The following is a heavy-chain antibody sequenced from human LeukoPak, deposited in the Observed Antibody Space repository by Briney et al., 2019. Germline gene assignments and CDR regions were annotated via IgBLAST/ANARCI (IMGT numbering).Heavy chain of an antibody. D-gene: IGHD5-12*01. Sequence: GGSLRLSCTDPEFTFSSYWMSWVRQPPGKGPEWVANIRQDGSDKYYLDSVKGRFTISRDNAKNSLYLQMNSLRAEDTAVYYCASHLRGGYDYWCQGTLVTVSS. V-gene: IGHV3-7*02. CDR2: IRQDGSDK. CDR3: ASHLRGGYDY. CDR1: EFTFSSYW. J-gene: IGHJ1*01.